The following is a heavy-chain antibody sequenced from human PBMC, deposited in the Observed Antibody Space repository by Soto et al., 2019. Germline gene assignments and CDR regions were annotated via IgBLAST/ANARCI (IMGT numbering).Heavy chain of an antibody. CDR2: INHSGST. CDR1: GGSFGGYY. V-gene: IGHV4-34*01. CDR3: ASYYGSGSSV. Sequence: SETLSLTCAVYGGSFGGYYWSWIRQPPGKGLEWIGEINHSGSTNYNPSLKSRVTISVDTSKNQFSLKLSSVTAADTAVYYCASYYGSGSSVWGQGTLVT. J-gene: IGHJ4*02. D-gene: IGHD3-10*01.